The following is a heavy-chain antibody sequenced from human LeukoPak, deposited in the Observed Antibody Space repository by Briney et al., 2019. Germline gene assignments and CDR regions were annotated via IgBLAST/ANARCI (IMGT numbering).Heavy chain of an antibody. D-gene: IGHD3-22*01. J-gene: IGHJ5*02. CDR2: INHSGST. CDR1: GGSVSSGSYY. Sequence: SETLSLTCTVSGGSVSSGSYYWSWIRQPPGKGLEWIGEINHSGSTTYNPSLKSRVTISVDTSKNQFSLKLCSVTAADTAVYYGVRGTPPHYYDSGGFGWFDPWGQGTLVTVAS. V-gene: IGHV4-61*01. CDR3: VRGTPPHYYDSGGFGWFDP.